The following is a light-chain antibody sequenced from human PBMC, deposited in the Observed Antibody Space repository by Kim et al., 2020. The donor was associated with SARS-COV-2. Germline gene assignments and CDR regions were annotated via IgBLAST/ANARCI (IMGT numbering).Light chain of an antibody. V-gene: IGLV10-54*04. Sequence: QTVTNTCTGNSNNVGYQGAAWLQQHQGHPPKVVSYRNYGRPSGISERFSASRSGDTASLTITGLQPEDEADYYCSAWDNSLTAWVFGGGTQLTVL. CDR2: RNY. CDR3: SAWDNSLTAWV. CDR1: SNNVGYQG. J-gene: IGLJ3*02.